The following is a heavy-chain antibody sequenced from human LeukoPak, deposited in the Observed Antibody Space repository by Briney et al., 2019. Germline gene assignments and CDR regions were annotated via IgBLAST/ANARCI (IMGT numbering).Heavy chain of an antibody. CDR2: TYYRSKWYN. J-gene: IGHJ3*02. Sequence: SQTLSLTCAISGDSVSSNSAAWNWIRQSPSRGLEWLGRTYYRSKWYNDYAVSVKSRITINPDTSKNQFSLQLNSVTPEDTAVYYCVRSGFCSGPDCRGAFDIWGQGAMVTVSS. D-gene: IGHD2-15*01. CDR1: GDSVSSNSAA. CDR3: VRSGFCSGPDCRGAFDI. V-gene: IGHV6-1*01.